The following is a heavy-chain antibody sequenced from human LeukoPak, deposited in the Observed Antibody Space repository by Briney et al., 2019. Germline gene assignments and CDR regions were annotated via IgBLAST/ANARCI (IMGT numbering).Heavy chain of an antibody. Sequence: ASVKVSCKASGGTFSSYAISWVRQAPGQGLEWMGGIIPIFGTANYARKFQGRVTITADESTSTAYMELSSLRAEDTAVYYCARGRHYSRYYYYGMDVWGQGTTVTVSS. CDR3: ARGRHYSRYYYYGMDV. CDR1: GGTFSSYA. J-gene: IGHJ6*02. CDR2: IIPIFGTA. V-gene: IGHV1-69*13. D-gene: IGHD4-11*01.